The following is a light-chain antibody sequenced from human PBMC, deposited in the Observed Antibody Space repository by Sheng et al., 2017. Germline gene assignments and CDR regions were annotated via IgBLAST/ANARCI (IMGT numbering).Light chain of an antibody. V-gene: IGKV3-15*01. Sequence: EIVMTQSPATLSVSPGERATLSCRASQSVSSNLAWYQQKPGQAPXLLIYGAFTRATGIPARFXGSGSGXDFTLTISSLQSEDFAVYYCQHYNNWPITFGQGTRLEIK. CDR2: GAF. J-gene: IGKJ5*01. CDR3: QHYNNWPIT. CDR1: QSVSSN.